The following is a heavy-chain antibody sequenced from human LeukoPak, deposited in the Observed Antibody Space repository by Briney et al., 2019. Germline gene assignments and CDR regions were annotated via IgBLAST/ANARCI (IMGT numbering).Heavy chain of an antibody. CDR1: GFTFSNYA. J-gene: IGHJ4*02. D-gene: IGHD3-9*01. CDR2: ITGSADST. V-gene: IGHV3-23*01. Sequence: GESLRLSCAASGFTFSNYAMSWVRQTPGKGLEWVSSITGSADSTFYADSVKGRFTNSRDNSKKTLYLQMNSLRAEDTALYYCAVDYDISTGYFSDLGYWGQGTLVTVSA. CDR3: AVDYDISTGYFSDLGY.